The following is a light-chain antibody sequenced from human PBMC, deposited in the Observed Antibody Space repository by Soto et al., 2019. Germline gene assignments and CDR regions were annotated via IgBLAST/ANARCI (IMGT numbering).Light chain of an antibody. J-gene: IGKJ4*01. CDR2: AAS. V-gene: IGKV1-12*01. Sequence: IQVTQSPSSVSASVGDRVTITCRASQGISGWLAWYQQKPGKAPKLLNYAASSLQSEVPSRFGGSGSGTELTLTITSLQPEDFATYYCQQVDSFPLSFGGGTKVEIK. CDR3: QQVDSFPLS. CDR1: QGISGW.